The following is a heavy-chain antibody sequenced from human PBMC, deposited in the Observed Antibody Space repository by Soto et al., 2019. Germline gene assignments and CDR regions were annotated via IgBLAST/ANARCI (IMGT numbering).Heavy chain of an antibody. Sequence: SETLSLTCSVSGRSMSSNYWSWIRQSPDKGLEWLGYVFYGGTDYNPSLEGRVSMSVETPKSLFSLKLTSVTAADTAVYYWPRYGGAFYFDSWGKGIRVTGSS. CDR3: PRYGGAFYFDS. V-gene: IGHV4-59*01. CDR1: GRSMSSNY. CDR2: VFYGGT. D-gene: IGHD3-10*01. J-gene: IGHJ4*02.